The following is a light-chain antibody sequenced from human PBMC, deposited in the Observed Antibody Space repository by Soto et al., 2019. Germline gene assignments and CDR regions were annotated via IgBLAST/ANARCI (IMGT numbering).Light chain of an antibody. J-gene: IGLJ2*01. V-gene: IGLV1-44*01. Sequence: QAVVTQPPSASGTPGQRVTISCSGSRFNIGSNTVNWYQQLPGTAPKLLIYSENQRPSGVPDRFSGSKSGNSASLAISGLQSEDEADYYCAAWDGSLNVVLFGGGTKLTVL. CDR1: RFNIGSNT. CDR3: AAWDGSLNVVL. CDR2: SEN.